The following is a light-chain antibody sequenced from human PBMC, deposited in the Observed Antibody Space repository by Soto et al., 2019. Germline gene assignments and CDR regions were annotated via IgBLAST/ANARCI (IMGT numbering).Light chain of an antibody. CDR1: QGISSY. Sequence: DIQLTQSPSFLSASVGDRVTITCRASQGISSYLAWYQQKPGKAPKLLIYAASTLQSGVPSRFSGSGSGTEFTLTISSLQPEDFATYYCQQLNSYSLTFGGGTKEDMK. J-gene: IGKJ4*01. CDR2: AAS. V-gene: IGKV1-9*01. CDR3: QQLNSYSLT.